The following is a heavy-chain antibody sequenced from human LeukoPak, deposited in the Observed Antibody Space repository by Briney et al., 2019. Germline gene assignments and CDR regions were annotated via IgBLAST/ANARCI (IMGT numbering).Heavy chain of an antibody. CDR2: IRGSGVTT. Sequence: LTGGSLRLSCAASGFTFRGYGMSWVRQAPGKGLEWVSAIRGSGVTTYYADSVKGRFTIFRDNSKNTQYMQMNSLRVDDTAVYFCAKSPGDYFYFYMDVWGKGTTVTVSS. CDR1: GFTFRGYG. CDR3: AKSPGDYFYFYMDV. J-gene: IGHJ6*03. V-gene: IGHV3-23*01.